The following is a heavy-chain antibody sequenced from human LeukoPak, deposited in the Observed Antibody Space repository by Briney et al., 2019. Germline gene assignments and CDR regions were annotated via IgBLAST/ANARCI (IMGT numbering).Heavy chain of an antibody. CDR2: ISYDGSKK. D-gene: IGHD6-19*01. J-gene: IGHJ4*02. CDR1: GFTFRSYG. V-gene: IGHV3-30-3*01. CDR3: ARDLSGWYTFDY. Sequence: PGRSLRLSCAASGFTFRSYGIHWVRQAPGKGLEWVAAISYDGSKKYYADSVKGRFTISRDNSKNTLYVQMYSLRVEDTAVYYCARDLSGWYTFDYWGQGTLVTVSS.